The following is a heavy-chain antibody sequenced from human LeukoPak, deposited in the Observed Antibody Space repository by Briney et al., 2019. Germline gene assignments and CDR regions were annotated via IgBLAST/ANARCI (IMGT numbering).Heavy chain of an antibody. CDR1: GDSISSGDYY. CDR2: IYYSGST. J-gene: IGHJ5*02. CDR3: ARAFYGSGKWFDP. V-gene: IGHV4-61*08. Sequence: SETLSLTCTVSGDSISSGDYYWSWIRQPPGKGLEWIGYIYYSGSTNYNPSLKSRVTISVDTSKNQFSLKLSSVTAADTAVYYCARAFYGSGKWFDPWGQGTLVTVSS. D-gene: IGHD3-10*01.